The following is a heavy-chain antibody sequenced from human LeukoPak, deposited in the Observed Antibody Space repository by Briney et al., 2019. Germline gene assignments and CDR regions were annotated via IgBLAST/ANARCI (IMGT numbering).Heavy chain of an antibody. V-gene: IGHV3-43*02. CDR1: GFTFDDYA. Sequence: GGSLRLSCAASGFTFDDYAMRWVRQAPGKGLEWVSLISGDGGSTYYADSVKGRFTISRDNSKNSLYLQMNSLRTEDTALYYCASQQQLGIDYWGQGTLVTVSS. CDR2: ISGDGGST. J-gene: IGHJ4*02. D-gene: IGHD6-13*01. CDR3: ASQQQLGIDY.